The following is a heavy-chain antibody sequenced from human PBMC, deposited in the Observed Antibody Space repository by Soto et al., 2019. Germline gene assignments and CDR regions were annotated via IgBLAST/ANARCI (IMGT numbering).Heavy chain of an antibody. J-gene: IGHJ4*02. CDR1: GGCISSSSYY. V-gene: IGHV4-39*01. CDR2: IYYSGST. CDR3: ARNYYYGSGSYFGVNDPRIDY. D-gene: IGHD3-10*01. Sequence: QLQLQESGPGLVKPSETLSLTCTVSGGCISSSSYYWGWIRQPPGKGLEWIGSIYYSGSTYYNPSLKSRVTISVDTSKNQFSLKLSSVTAADTAVYYCARNYYYGSGSYFGVNDPRIDYWGQGTLVTVSS.